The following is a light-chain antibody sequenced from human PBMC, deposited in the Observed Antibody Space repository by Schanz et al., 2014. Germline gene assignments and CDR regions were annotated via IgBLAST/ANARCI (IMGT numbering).Light chain of an antibody. CDR1: SSDVGGYNY. Sequence: QSALTQPASVSGSPGQSITISCTGTSSDVGGYNYVSWYQQYPGKAPKLMIYDVTNRPSGVSNRFSGSKSGNTASLTISGLQAEDEADDYCSSYTSSSTLGHVVFGGGTKLTVL. J-gene: IGLJ2*01. CDR2: DVT. CDR3: SSYTSSSTLGHVV. V-gene: IGLV2-14*01.